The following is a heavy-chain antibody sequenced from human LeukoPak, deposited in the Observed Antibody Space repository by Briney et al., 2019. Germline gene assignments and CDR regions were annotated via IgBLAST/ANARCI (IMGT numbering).Heavy chain of an antibody. CDR1: GGSMTSGTFS. Sequence: SETLSLTCIVSGGSMTSGTFSWSWIRQPAGKGLEWIGRIYTSGTTNYNPSLKSRLTISVDTSKNQFSLKLSSVTAADTAVYYCARMTTVVTIDYWGQGTLVTVSS. CDR3: ARMTTVVTIDY. J-gene: IGHJ4*02. CDR2: IYTSGTT. V-gene: IGHV4-61*02. D-gene: IGHD4-23*01.